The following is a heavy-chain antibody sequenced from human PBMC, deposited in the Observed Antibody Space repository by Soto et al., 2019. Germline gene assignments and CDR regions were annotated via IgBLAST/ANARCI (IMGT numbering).Heavy chain of an antibody. CDR2: IYPGNSDA. CDR1: GYNFATYW. D-gene: IGHD3-22*01. Sequence: GESLKISCQASGYNFATYWIAWVRQMPGKGLEYMGIIYPGNSDARYSPSFQGQVTFSADKSISTAYLHWSSLKASDTAMYYCARKIYDSDTGPNFQYYFDSWGQGTPVTVSS. CDR3: ARKIYDSDTGPNFQYYFDS. J-gene: IGHJ4*02. V-gene: IGHV5-51*01.